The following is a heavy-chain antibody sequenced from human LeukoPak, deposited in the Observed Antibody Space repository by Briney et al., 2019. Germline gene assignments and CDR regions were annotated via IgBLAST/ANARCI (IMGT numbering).Heavy chain of an antibody. Sequence: ASVKVSCKASGYIFTGYYMHRVRQAPGQGLEWMGWLNPSTGVTQYAQKFQGRVTMTRDTSISTAYMELDSLRSDDTAVYYCASPYDSSGYYAFAIWGQGTMVTVSS. CDR1: GYIFTGYY. V-gene: IGHV1-2*02. D-gene: IGHD3-22*01. CDR3: ASPYDSSGYYAFAI. J-gene: IGHJ3*02. CDR2: LNPSTGVT.